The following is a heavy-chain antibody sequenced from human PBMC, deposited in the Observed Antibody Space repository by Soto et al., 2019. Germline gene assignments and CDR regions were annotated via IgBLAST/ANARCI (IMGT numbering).Heavy chain of an antibody. CDR2: IYYSGST. D-gene: IGHD3-22*01. Sequence: QVQLQESGPGLVKPSQTLSLTCTVSGGSISSGGYYWSWIRQHPGKGLEWIGYIYYSGSTYYNPSLKSRVSISVDTSKNQFSLKLSSVTAADTAVYYCARDGDSSGYLGAFDICGQGTMVTVAS. CDR3: ARDGDSSGYLGAFDI. V-gene: IGHV4-31*03. CDR1: GGSISSGGYY. J-gene: IGHJ3*02.